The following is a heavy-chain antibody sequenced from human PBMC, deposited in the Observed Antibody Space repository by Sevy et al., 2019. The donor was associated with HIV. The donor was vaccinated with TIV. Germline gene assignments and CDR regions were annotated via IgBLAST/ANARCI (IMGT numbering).Heavy chain of an antibody. Sequence: SETLSLTCTVSGGSFTRSSYYWAWLRQPPGKGLEWIGSIYYTGRTYYKPSLMSRITISADRSKNHFSLKLTSVTAADTAVYYCARPSSLYYYYAMDVWGQGTAVTVSS. CDR2: IYYTGRT. J-gene: IGHJ6*02. CDR3: ARPSSLYYYYAMDV. CDR1: GGSFTRSSYY. V-gene: IGHV4-39*02.